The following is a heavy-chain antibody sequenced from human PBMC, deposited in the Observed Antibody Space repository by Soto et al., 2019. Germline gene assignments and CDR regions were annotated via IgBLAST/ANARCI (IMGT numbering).Heavy chain of an antibody. CDR3: ARGGDLWTFDY. D-gene: IGHD3-3*01. J-gene: IGHJ4*02. CDR2: IYHSGST. CDR1: GGSISSGGYS. V-gene: IGHV4-30-2*01. Sequence: SETLSLTCAVSGGSISSGGYSWSWIRQPPGKGLEWIGYIYHSGSTYYNPSLKSRVTISVDRSKNQFSLKLSSVTAADTAVYYCARGGDLWTFDYWGQGTLVTVSS.